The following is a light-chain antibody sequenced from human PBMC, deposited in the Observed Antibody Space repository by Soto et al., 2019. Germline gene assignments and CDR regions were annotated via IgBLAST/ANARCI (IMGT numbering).Light chain of an antibody. V-gene: IGKV1-17*01. CDR3: LQLNTYPWT. J-gene: IGKJ1*01. CDR2: AAS. Sequence: FQMTQSPSSLSASVGDRVSITCRASQVITNDLGWYQQKPGKAPKRLIYAASTLQSGVPSRFSGSGSGTEFTLTISSLQPEDVATYYCLQLNTYPWTFGQGTKVDIK. CDR1: QVITND.